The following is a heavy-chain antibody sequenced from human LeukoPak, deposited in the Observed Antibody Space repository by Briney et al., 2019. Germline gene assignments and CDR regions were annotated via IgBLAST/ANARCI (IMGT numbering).Heavy chain of an antibody. V-gene: IGHV4-59*01. Sequence: SETLSLTCTVSGGSISSYYWSWIRQPPGKGLEWLGYMYYSGSTNYNPSLKSRFSLSVDTSKNQFSLKLTSVTASDTAVYYCARDGDWKGYWYFDLWGRGTLVTVSS. D-gene: IGHD2-21*01. CDR3: ARDGDWKGYWYFDL. CDR2: MYYSGST. J-gene: IGHJ2*01. CDR1: GGSISSYY.